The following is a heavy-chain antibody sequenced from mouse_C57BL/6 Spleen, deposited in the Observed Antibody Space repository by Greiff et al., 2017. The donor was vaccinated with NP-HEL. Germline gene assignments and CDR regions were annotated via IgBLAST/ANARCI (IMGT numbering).Heavy chain of an antibody. V-gene: IGHV14-4*01. J-gene: IGHJ4*01. Sequence: EVQLQQSGAELVRPGASVKLSCTASGFNIKDDYMHWVKQRPEQGLEWIGWIDPEIGDTEYASKFQGKATITADTSSNTAYLQLSSLTSEDTAVYYCNGNYDAMDYWGQGTSVTVSS. D-gene: IGHD2-1*01. CDR2: IDPEIGDT. CDR1: GFNIKDDY. CDR3: NGNYDAMDY.